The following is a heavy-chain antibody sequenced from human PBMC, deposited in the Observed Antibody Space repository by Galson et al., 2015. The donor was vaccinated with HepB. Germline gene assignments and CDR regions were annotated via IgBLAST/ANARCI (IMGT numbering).Heavy chain of an antibody. CDR1: GFTFSSYA. D-gene: IGHD3-9*01. CDR3: ARGLRYFDWLLDNYYYYGMDV. Sequence: SLGLSCAASGFTFSSYAMHWVRQAPGKGLGWVAVISYDGSNKYYADSVKGRFTISRDNSKNTLYLQMNSLRAEDTAVYYCARGLRYFDWLLDNYYYYGMDVWGQGTTVTVSS. CDR2: ISYDGSNK. J-gene: IGHJ6*02. V-gene: IGHV3-30*04.